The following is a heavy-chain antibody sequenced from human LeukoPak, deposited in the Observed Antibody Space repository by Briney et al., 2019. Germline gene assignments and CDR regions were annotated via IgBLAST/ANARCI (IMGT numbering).Heavy chain of an antibody. V-gene: IGHV3-23*01. D-gene: IGHD3-3*01. Sequence: GGSLRLSCAASGFTFSNYAMSWVRPAPGKGLEWVSNLGGRGVRTYYADSVRGRSTVSRDNSKNTLHLQVNSLRAEDTAVYYCARRDGSGYYALDYWGQGFLVTVSS. CDR1: GFTFSNYA. J-gene: IGHJ4*02. CDR2: LGGRGVRT. CDR3: ARRDGSGYYALDY.